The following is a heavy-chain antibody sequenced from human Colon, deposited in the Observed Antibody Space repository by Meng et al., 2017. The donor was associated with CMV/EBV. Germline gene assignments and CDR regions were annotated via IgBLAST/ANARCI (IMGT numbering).Heavy chain of an antibody. D-gene: IGHD1-20*01. Sequence: SVKVSCKASGGSFSTYHFNWVRQPPGQGLEWMGRIIPTLDMATYAQKFQGRVTLAADKSTTTVYMELDSLTSDDTAIYYCARGENLTGDDSWGQGTLVTVSS. CDR1: GGSFSTYH. J-gene: IGHJ4*02. CDR3: ARGENLTGDDS. V-gene: IGHV1-69*04. CDR2: IIPTLDMA.